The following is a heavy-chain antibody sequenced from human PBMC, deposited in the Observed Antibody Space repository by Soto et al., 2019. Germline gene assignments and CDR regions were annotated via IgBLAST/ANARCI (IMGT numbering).Heavy chain of an antibody. Sequence: QVQLQESGPGLVKPSETLSLTCTVSGGSISSYYWSWIRQPPGKGLEWIGYIYYSGSTNYNPSLKGRVTISVDTSKNQFSLKLSSVTAADTAVYYCARTRYDFWSGYYLDYWGQGTLVTVSS. D-gene: IGHD3-3*01. CDR1: GGSISSYY. J-gene: IGHJ4*02. V-gene: IGHV4-59*01. CDR3: ARTRYDFWSGYYLDY. CDR2: IYYSGST.